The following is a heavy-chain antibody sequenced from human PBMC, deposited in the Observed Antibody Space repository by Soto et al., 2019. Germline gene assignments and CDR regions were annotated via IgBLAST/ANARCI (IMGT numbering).Heavy chain of an antibody. CDR2: ISGSGGST. D-gene: IGHD3-22*01. CDR3: AKDRGESSIFRDDSSGYYDY. V-gene: IGHV3-23*01. J-gene: IGHJ4*02. CDR1: GFTFSSYA. Sequence: GGSLRLSCAASGFTFSSYAMSWVRQAPGKGLEWVSAISGSGGSTYYADSVKGRFTISRDNSKNTLYLQMNSLRAEDTAVYYCAKDRGESSIFRDDSSGYYDYWGQGTLVTVSS.